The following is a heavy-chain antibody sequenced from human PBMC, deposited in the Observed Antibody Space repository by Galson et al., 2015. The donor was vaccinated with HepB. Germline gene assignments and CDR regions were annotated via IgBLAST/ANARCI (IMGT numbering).Heavy chain of an antibody. CDR2: ISFDGSNK. CDR1: GFTFSNFG. J-gene: IGHJ5*02. CDR3: AKDETNWGLRFGP. Sequence: LRLSCAASGFTFSNFGVHWVRQAPGKGLQWVAVISFDGSNKDYIDSVKGRFTISRDNSKNTVYLQMSSLRGEDSAVYYCAKDETNWGLRFGPWGQGTLVTVSS. D-gene: IGHD3-16*01. V-gene: IGHV3-30*18.